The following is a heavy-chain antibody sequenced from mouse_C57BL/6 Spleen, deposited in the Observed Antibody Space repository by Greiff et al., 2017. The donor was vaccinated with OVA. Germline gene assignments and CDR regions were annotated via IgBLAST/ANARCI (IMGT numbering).Heavy chain of an antibody. V-gene: IGHV1-52*01. D-gene: IGHD2-4*01. CDR2: IDPSDSET. CDR3: ARSGDYDFAY. CDR1: GYTFTSYW. J-gene: IGHJ3*01. Sequence: QVQLQQPGAELVRPGSSVKLSCKASGYTFTSYWMHWVKQRPIQGLEWIGNIDPSDSETHYNQKFKDKATLTVDKSSSTAYMQLSSLTSEDAAVYYCARSGDYDFAYWGQGTLVTVSA.